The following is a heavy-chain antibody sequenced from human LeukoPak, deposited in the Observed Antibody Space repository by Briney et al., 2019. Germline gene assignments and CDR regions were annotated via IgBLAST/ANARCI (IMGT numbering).Heavy chain of an antibody. CDR3: ARLPTCSGGSCTWFDP. CDR1: GGSISSYS. Sequence: SETLSLTCTGCGGSISSYSWSWIRQPPGKGLEGIGDIYYSGSTNYNPSPKSRVTISVDTSKNQFSLKLTSVTAADTAVYYCARLPTCSGGSCTWFDPWGQGTLVTVSS. V-gene: IGHV4-59*01. CDR2: IYYSGST. J-gene: IGHJ5*02. D-gene: IGHD2-15*01.